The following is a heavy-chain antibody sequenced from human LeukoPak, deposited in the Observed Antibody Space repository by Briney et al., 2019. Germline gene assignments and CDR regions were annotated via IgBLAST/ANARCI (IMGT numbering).Heavy chain of an antibody. D-gene: IGHD3-22*01. Sequence: GGSLRLSCAASGFTFSSYAMSWVRQAPGKGLEWVSAISGSGGSTYYADSVKGRFTISRDNSKNTLYLQMNSLRAEDTAVYYCAKGRHYYDSSGYYYWNFDLWGRGTLVTVSS. CDR3: AKGRHYYDSSGYYYWNFDL. J-gene: IGHJ2*01. CDR2: ISGSGGST. V-gene: IGHV3-23*01. CDR1: GFTFSSYA.